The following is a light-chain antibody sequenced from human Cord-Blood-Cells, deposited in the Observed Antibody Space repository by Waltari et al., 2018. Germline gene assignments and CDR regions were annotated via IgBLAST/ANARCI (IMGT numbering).Light chain of an antibody. J-gene: IGLJ3*02. CDR2: DVS. CDR1: SSDVGGSNS. CDR3: CSYAGSYTWV. Sequence: QSALTQPRSVSGSPGQSVTISCTGTSSDVGGSNSVPWYQQHPAKAPKLMIYDVSKRPSGVPDRFSGSKSGNTASLTISGLQADDEADYYCCSYAGSYTWVFGGGTKLTVL. V-gene: IGLV2-11*01.